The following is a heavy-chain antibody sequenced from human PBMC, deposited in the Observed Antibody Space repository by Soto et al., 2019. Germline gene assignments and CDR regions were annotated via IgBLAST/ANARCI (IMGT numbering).Heavy chain of an antibody. CDR1: GFTFSSYS. CDR2: ISSSSSTI. J-gene: IGHJ3*02. D-gene: IGHD2-2*02. Sequence: PGGSLRLSCAASGFTFSSYSMNWVRQAPGRGLEWVSYISSSSSTIYYADSVKGRFTISRDNAKNSLYLQMNSLRAEDTAVDYCARGGGASSTICYKFCAFDIWGQGTMVTVSS. CDR3: ARGGGASSTICYKFCAFDI. V-gene: IGHV3-48*01.